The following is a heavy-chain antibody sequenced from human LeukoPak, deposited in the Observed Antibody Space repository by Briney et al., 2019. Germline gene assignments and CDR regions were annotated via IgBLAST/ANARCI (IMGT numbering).Heavy chain of an antibody. J-gene: IGHJ4*02. Sequence: GGSLRLSCAASGFTFSSYAMAWVRHAPGKGLEWVSSFSGSGGMTDYADSVKGRFTISRDNSRKTLYLQMNSLRAEDTAVYYCAKDDAWLRFGEWSQGTLVTVSS. CDR2: FSGSGGMT. CDR1: GFTFSSYA. CDR3: AKDDAWLRFGE. V-gene: IGHV3-23*01. D-gene: IGHD3-10*01.